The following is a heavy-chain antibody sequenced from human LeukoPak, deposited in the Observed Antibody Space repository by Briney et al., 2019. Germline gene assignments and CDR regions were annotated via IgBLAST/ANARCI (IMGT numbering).Heavy chain of an antibody. J-gene: IGHJ6*03. D-gene: IGHD1-26*01. Sequence: SVKVSCKASGGTFSSYAISWVRQAPGQGLEWMGGIIPIFDTANYAQKFQGRVTITADESTSTAYMELSSLRSEDTAVYYCARSREGYYYYYYMDVWGKGTTVTVSS. CDR1: GGTFSSYA. CDR2: IIPIFDTA. CDR3: ARSREGYYYYYYMDV. V-gene: IGHV1-69*13.